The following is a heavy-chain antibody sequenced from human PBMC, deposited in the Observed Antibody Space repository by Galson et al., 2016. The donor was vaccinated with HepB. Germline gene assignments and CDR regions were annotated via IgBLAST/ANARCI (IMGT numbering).Heavy chain of an antibody. Sequence: LRLSCAASGFTVSDYDMDWVRQAPGKGLEWVGRFENNANSHTILYAASVRGRFSISRDASKNSLDLEMNSLKTDDTDVYFCARRGTAGGLDLWGQGTMVAVSS. J-gene: IGHJ3*01. CDR3: ARRGTAGGLDL. D-gene: IGHD1-7*01. V-gene: IGHV3-72*01. CDR2: FENNANSHTI. CDR1: GFTVSDYD.